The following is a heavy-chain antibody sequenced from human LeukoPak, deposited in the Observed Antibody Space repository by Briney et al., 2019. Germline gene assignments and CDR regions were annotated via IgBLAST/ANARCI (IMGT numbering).Heavy chain of an antibody. CDR1: GGSISPYF. V-gene: IGHV4-59*01. CDR2: ISYTGST. Sequence: SETLSLTCTVSGGSISPYFWSWFRQPPGKGLEWIGYISYTGSTIYSPSLKSRVTISVDTSKNQFSLQLTSVTAADTAVYYCARDDYRGVTNFDPWGQETLVTVSS. J-gene: IGHJ5*02. D-gene: IGHD3-10*01. CDR3: ARDDYRGVTNFDP.